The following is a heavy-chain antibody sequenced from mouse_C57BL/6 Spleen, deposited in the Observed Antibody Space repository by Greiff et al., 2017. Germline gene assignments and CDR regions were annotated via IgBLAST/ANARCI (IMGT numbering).Heavy chain of an antibody. CDR1: GYTFTSYD. J-gene: IGHJ2*01. CDR3: ARRDYDGVDY. V-gene: IGHV1-85*01. D-gene: IGHD2-4*01. CDR2: IYPRDGST. Sequence: QVHVKQSGPELVKPGASVKLSCKASGYTFTSYDINWVKQRPGQGLEWIGWIYPRDGSTKYNEKFKGKATLTVDTSSSTAYMELHSLTSEDSAVYFCARRDYDGVDYWGQGTTLTVSS.